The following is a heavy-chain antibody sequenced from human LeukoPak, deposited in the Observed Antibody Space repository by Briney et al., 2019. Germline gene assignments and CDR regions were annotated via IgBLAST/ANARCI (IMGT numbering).Heavy chain of an antibody. V-gene: IGHV3-21*01. J-gene: IGHJ3*02. Sequence: GGSLRLSCAASGFTFSSYSMNWVRQAPGKGLEWVSSISSSSSYIYYADSVKGRFTISRDNAKNSLYLQMNSLRAEDTAVYYCARDPYYDILTGYYKAAGAFDIWGQGTMVTVSS. CDR3: ARDPYYDILTGYYKAAGAFDI. CDR1: GFTFSSYS. D-gene: IGHD3-9*01. CDR2: ISSSSSYI.